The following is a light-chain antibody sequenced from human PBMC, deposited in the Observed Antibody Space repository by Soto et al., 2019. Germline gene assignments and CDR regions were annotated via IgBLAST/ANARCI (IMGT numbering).Light chain of an antibody. CDR2: RVS. CDR1: QSLVYSDGNTY. Sequence: DVVLTQTPLSSPVTLGQPASISCRSSQSLVYSDGNTYLGWLQQRLGQPQRLLIYRVSNRFSGVTNRFSWSGAGTDFTLKINRVEAEDVGIYYCVQFAHFPRTFGQGTKVDIK. CDR3: VQFAHFPRT. J-gene: IGKJ1*01. V-gene: IGKV2-24*01.